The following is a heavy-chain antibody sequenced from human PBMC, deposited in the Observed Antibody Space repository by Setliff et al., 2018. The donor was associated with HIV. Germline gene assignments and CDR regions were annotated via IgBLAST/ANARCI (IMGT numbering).Heavy chain of an antibody. CDR3: ARDGIAARWALDY. D-gene: IGHD6-6*01. Sequence: GGSLRLSCAASGFSFRSYEMNWVRQAPGKGLEWVSYIRSSGSDKYYAGSVKGRFTISRDNAKNSLYLQMNSLRAEDTAIYYCARDGIAARWALDYWGRGTLVTVSS. CDR2: IRSSGSDK. J-gene: IGHJ4*02. V-gene: IGHV3-48*03. CDR1: GFSFRSYE.